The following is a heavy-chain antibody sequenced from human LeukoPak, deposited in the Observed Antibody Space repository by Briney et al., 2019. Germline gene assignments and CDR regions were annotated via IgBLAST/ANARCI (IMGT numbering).Heavy chain of an antibody. V-gene: IGHV5-51*01. D-gene: IGHD1-26*01. J-gene: IGHJ4*02. CDR1: GYSFPTYW. CDR3: ARLPTIVATTRMFDY. CDR2: IYPGDSDV. Sequence: GESLKISCQGSGYSFPTYWIAWVRQMPGKGVEWMGIIYPGDSDVRYNPSIQGQVTFSADKSINTAYLQWSSLKASDTAMYFCARLPTIVATTRMFDYWGQGVLVTVSS.